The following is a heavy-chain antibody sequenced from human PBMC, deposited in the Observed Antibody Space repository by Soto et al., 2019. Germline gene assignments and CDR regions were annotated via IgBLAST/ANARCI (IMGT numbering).Heavy chain of an antibody. J-gene: IGHJ4*02. CDR1: GFTFSNYA. CDR2: ISGSGGRS. D-gene: IGHD3-16*01. V-gene: IGHV3-23*01. CDR3: AKAYFVWSSEQPYYFDY. Sequence: EVQLLDSGGGLVQPGGSLRLSCAASGFTFSNYAMTWVRQGPGKGLEWVSGISGSGGRSYYADSVKGGFTISRDNSKSTLYLQMNSLRAEDTDVYYCAKAYFVWSSEQPYYFDYWGQGTLVTVSS.